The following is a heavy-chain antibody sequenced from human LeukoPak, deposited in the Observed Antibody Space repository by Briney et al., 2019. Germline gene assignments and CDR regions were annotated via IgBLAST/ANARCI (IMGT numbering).Heavy chain of an antibody. CDR1: GFTFSSYG. CDR3: ITGKQYSGGSGAFDI. V-gene: IGHV3-30*02. J-gene: IGHJ3*02. CDR2: IRYDGSNK. D-gene: IGHD1-26*01. Sequence: GGSLRLSCAASGFTFSSYGMHWVRQAPGKGLEWVAFIRYDGSNKYYADSVKGRFTISRDNSKNTLYLQMNTLKTEDTAVYYCITGKQYSGGSGAFDIWGQGTVVTVSS.